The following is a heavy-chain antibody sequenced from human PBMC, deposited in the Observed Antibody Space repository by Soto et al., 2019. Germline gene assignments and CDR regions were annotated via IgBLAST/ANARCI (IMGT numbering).Heavy chain of an antibody. J-gene: IGHJ4*02. D-gene: IGHD6-19*01. CDR2: IWYDGSNK. CDR3: ARSYSSGWLDY. V-gene: IGHV3-33*01. CDR1: GFTFSSYG. Sequence: LRLFCAASGFTFSSYGMHWVRQAPGKGLEWVAVIWYDGSNKYYADSVKGRFTISRDNSKNTLYLQMNSLRAEDTAVYYCARSYSSGWLDYWGQGTLVTVSS.